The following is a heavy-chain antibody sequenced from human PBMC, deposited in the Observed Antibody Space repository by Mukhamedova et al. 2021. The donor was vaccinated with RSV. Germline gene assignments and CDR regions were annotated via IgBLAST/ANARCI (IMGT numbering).Heavy chain of an antibody. J-gene: IGHJ3*02. D-gene: IGHD2-2*01. V-gene: IGHV3-21*01. CDR2: ISSSSSYI. Sequence: VSSISSSSSYIYYADSVKGRFTISRDNAKNSLYLQMNSLRAEDTAVYYCARPCSSTSRNALDIWGQGTMVTVSS. CDR3: ARPCSSTSRNALDI.